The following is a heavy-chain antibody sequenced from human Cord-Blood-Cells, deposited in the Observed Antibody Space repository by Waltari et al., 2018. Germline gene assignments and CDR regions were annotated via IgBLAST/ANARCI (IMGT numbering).Heavy chain of an antibody. V-gene: IGHV1-18*01. CDR2: ISAYNGNT. Sequence: QVQLVQSGAEVKKPGASGKVSCKASGYTFTSYGISWVRQAPGQGLEWMGRISAYNGNTNYAQKLQGRVTMTTDTSTSTAYMELRSLRSDDTAVYYCAREIQLFSSSSWFDPWGQGTLVTVSS. CDR3: AREIQLFSSSSWFDP. J-gene: IGHJ5*02. D-gene: IGHD6-6*01. CDR1: GYTFTSYG.